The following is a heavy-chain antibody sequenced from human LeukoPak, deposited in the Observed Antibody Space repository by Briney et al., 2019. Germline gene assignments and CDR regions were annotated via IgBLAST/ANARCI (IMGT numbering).Heavy chain of an antibody. D-gene: IGHD4-17*01. CDR2: IWYDGSNK. J-gene: IGHJ4*02. Sequence: PGGSLRLSCAASGFTFSSYGMHWVRQAPGKGLEWVAVIWYDGSNKYYADSVKGRFTISRDNSKNTLYLQMNSLRAEDTAVYYCARDRSTVTAPDYWGQGTLVTVSS. CDR3: ARDRSTVTAPDY. CDR1: GFTFSSYG. V-gene: IGHV3-33*01.